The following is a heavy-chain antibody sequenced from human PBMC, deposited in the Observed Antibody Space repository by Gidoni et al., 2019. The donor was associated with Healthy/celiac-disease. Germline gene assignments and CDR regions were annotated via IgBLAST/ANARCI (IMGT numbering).Heavy chain of an antibody. CDR2: ISYDGSNK. Sequence: QVQLVESGGGVVQPGRSLRLSCAASGFTFSSYAIHWVRQAPGKGLEWVAVISYDGSNKNYADSVKGRFTISRDNSKNTLYLQMNSLRAEDTAVYYCARTVLRFLEWLSIDCDYWGQGTLVTVSS. J-gene: IGHJ4*02. V-gene: IGHV3-30-3*01. CDR1: GFTFSSYA. D-gene: IGHD3-3*01. CDR3: ARTVLRFLEWLSIDCDY.